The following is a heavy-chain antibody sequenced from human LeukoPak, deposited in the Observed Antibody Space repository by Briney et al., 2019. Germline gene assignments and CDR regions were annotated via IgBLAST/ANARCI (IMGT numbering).Heavy chain of an antibody. CDR3: ARSYYGDYEDF. J-gene: IGHJ4*02. D-gene: IGHD4-17*01. V-gene: IGHV3-74*01. Sequence: PGGSLRLCCAASGFTSSTYWIHWVRQAPGKGLMWVSRINSGGSSTSYADSVRGRFTISRDNAKNTVYLHMNSLKVEDTAVYYCARSYYGDYEDFWGQGTLVAVSS. CDR1: GFTSSTYW. CDR2: INSGGSST.